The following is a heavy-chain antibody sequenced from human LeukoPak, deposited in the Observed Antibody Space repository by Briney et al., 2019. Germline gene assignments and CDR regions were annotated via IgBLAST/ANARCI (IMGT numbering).Heavy chain of an antibody. CDR2: IIPIFGTA. V-gene: IGHV1-69*06. J-gene: IGHJ6*03. CDR1: GGTFSSYA. Sequence: ASLKVSCKASGGTFSSYAISWVRQAPGQGLEWMGRIIPIFGTANYAQKFQGRVTITADKSTSTAYMELSSLRSEDTAVYYCARERQYSYGRGYYYYMDVWGKGTTVTVSS. CDR3: ARERQYSYGRGYYYYMDV. D-gene: IGHD5-18*01.